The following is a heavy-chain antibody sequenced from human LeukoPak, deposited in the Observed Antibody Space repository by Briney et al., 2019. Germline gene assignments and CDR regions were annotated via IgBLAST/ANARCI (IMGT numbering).Heavy chain of an antibody. J-gene: IGHJ5*02. D-gene: IGHD3-22*01. CDR3: ARLRYYYDSSGSHVWFDP. Sequence: PSETLSLTCTVSGGSISSGSYYWSWIRQPAGKGLEWIGRIYTSGSTNFNPSLKSRVTISVDTSKNQFSLKLSSVTAADTAVYYCARLRYYYDSSGSHVWFDPWGQGTLVTVSS. CDR2: IYTSGST. CDR1: GGSISSGSYY. V-gene: IGHV4-61*02.